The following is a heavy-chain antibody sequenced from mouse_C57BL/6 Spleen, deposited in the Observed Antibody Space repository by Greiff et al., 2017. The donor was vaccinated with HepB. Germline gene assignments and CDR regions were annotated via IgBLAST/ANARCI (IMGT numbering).Heavy chain of an antibody. Sequence: VQLQQSGAELVRPGASVKLSCTASGFNIKDDYMHWVKQRPEQGLEWIGWIDPENGDTEYASTIQGKATITADTSSNTAYLQLSSLTSEDTAVYYCTYSNSFDYWGQGTTLTVSS. D-gene: IGHD2-5*01. V-gene: IGHV14-4*01. CDR2: IDPENGDT. J-gene: IGHJ2*01. CDR3: TYSNSFDY. CDR1: GFNIKDDY.